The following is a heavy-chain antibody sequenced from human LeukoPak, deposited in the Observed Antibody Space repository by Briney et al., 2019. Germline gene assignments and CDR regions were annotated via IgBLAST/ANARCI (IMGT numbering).Heavy chain of an antibody. CDR3: ARLMTLVRGGLKRLPRSCGMDV. CDR2: IYPGDSDT. D-gene: IGHD3-10*01. J-gene: IGHJ6*02. CDR1: GYDFAGYW. Sequence: GESLKISCQVSGYDFAGYWIAGVRRMPGKDLEWMGAIYPGDSDTTYSPSLQGQVTISADKSATTAYLQWNSLKASDTAIYYCARLMTLVRGGLKRLPRSCGMDVWGQGTTVTVS. V-gene: IGHV5-51*01.